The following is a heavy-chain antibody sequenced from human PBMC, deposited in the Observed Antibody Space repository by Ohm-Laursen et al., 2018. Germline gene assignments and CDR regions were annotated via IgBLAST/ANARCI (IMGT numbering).Heavy chain of an antibody. CDR2: IYYSGTT. Sequence: SQTLSLTCPVSGAPISTHYWSWIRQPPGKGLEWIGYIYYSGTTNYNPSPKSRVTISLNTSKNQFSLKLSSVTAADTAVYYCARRGHAFDIWDQGTMVTVSS. CDR1: GAPISTHY. CDR3: ARRGHAFDI. V-gene: IGHV4-59*11. J-gene: IGHJ3*02.